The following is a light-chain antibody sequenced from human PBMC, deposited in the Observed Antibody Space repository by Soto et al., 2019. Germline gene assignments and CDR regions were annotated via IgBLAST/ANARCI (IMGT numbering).Light chain of an antibody. CDR3: QQTYSNPRT. CDR2: SAS. Sequence: DIQMTQSPSSLSASVGDRVTITCRASQSIRTYLNWYQQKPGKAHKFLIYSASTLQSGVPSRFSGSGSGTDFTLTISSLQPEDFATYYCQQTYSNPRTFGQGTKVEIK. CDR1: QSIRTY. J-gene: IGKJ1*01. V-gene: IGKV1-39*01.